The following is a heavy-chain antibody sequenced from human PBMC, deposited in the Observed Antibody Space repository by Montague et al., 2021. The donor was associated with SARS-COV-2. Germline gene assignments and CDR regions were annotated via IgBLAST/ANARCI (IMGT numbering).Heavy chain of an antibody. CDR1: GGSISTYY. CDR3: ARGRGWLVFDY. V-gene: IGHV4-59*01. Sequence: SETLSLTCTVSGGSISTYYWNWIRQSPGKGLEWIGYVSDSGSTXXXPSFKSRIAISVATSKSQFSLKLTAVTAADTAVYYCARGRGWLVFDYWGQGNLVTVSS. D-gene: IGHD6-19*01. J-gene: IGHJ4*02. CDR2: VSDSGST.